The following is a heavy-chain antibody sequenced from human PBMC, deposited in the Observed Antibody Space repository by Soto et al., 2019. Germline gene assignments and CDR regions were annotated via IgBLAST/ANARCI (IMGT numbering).Heavy chain of an antibody. Sequence: EVQLVESGGGLVKPGGSLRLSCAASGFTFSDGWMNWVRQAPGKGLEWVGRIKSKSDGGTTDYAAPVKGRFTISRDDSKPPLYLEMNSLKTEDTAVYYCTTSSAAYYYGMDVWGQGTTVTVSS. CDR3: TTSSAAYYYGMDV. V-gene: IGHV3-15*07. CDR2: IKSKSDGGTT. CDR1: GFTFSDGW. J-gene: IGHJ6*02. D-gene: IGHD6-13*01.